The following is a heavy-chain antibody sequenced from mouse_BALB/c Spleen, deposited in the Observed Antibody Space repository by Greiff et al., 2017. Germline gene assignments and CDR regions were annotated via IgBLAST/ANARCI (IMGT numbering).Heavy chain of an antibody. CDR1: GFTFSSYT. J-gene: IGHJ3*01. Sequence: EVMLVESGGGLVKPGGSLKLSCAASGFTFSSYTMSWVRQTPEKRLEWVATISSGGSYTYYPDSVKGRFTISRDNAKNTLYLQMSSLKSEDTAMYYCTRDGGDYGSFAYWGQGTLVTVSA. V-gene: IGHV5-6-4*01. D-gene: IGHD2-4*01. CDR3: TRDGGDYGSFAY. CDR2: ISSGGSYT.